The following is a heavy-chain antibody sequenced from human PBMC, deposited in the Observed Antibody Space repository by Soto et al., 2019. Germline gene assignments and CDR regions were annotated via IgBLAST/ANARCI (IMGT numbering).Heavy chain of an antibody. Sequence: EVQLVESGGGLVQPGGSLRLSCADSGFILRNYWMSWVRQAPGMGLQWVASIKEDGSEKYYVDPVKGRFTFSRENAKNSLYLQMNSLRAEDTAVYYCARYRSLDPWGQGILVTVSS. V-gene: IGHV3-7*03. CDR1: GFILRNYW. CDR2: IKEDGSEK. J-gene: IGHJ5*02. CDR3: ARYRSLDP. D-gene: IGHD3-16*02.